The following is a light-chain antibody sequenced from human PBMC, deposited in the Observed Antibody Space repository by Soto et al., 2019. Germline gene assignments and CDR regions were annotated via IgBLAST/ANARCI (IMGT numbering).Light chain of an antibody. V-gene: IGKV3-20*01. CDR3: QQCGSSPWT. J-gene: IGKJ1*01. CDR2: GAS. Sequence: EIVLTHSPGTLSLSPGERATLSCTSSQSVSNNYLAWYQQKPGQAPRLLIYGASSRATGIPDRFSGGGSGTDFTLTISRLEPEDFAVYYCQQCGSSPWTFGRGTKVDIK. CDR1: QSVSNNY.